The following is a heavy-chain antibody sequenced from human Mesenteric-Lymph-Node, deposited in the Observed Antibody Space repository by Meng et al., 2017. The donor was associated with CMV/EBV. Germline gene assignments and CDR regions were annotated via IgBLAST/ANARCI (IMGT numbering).Heavy chain of an antibody. J-gene: IGHJ4*02. CDR2: IRYDGSNE. CDR1: GFSFSRYA. Sequence: GESLKISCAASGFSFSRYAMHWVRQTPGQGLEWVALIRYDGSNEYYADSVKGRFTISRDNSKNTLYLQMNSLRTEDTAVYYCANDQPRGNDFWSGYFTDGGYWGQGTLVTVSS. CDR3: ANDQPRGNDFWSGYFTDGGY. D-gene: IGHD3-3*01. V-gene: IGHV3-30*02.